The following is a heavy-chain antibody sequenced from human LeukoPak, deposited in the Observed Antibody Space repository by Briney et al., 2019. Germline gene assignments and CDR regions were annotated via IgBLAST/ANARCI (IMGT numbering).Heavy chain of an antibody. D-gene: IGHD3-22*01. Sequence: SETLSLTCAVYGGSFSGYYWSWIRQPPGKGLEWIGEINHSGSTNYNPSLKSRVTISVDTSKNQFSLKLSSVTAADTAVYYCARVLPHYYDSSGANDWGQGTLVTVSS. V-gene: IGHV4-34*01. CDR3: ARVLPHYYDSSGAND. J-gene: IGHJ4*02. CDR1: GGSFSGYY. CDR2: INHSGST.